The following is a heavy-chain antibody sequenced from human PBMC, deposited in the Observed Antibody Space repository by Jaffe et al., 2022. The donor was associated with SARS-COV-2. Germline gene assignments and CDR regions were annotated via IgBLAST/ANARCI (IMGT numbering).Heavy chain of an antibody. J-gene: IGHJ3*02. CDR3: ARDGLDDYGDAFDI. V-gene: IGHV3-53*02. Sequence: EVQLVETGGGLIQPGGSLRLSCAASGFTVSSNYMSWVRQAPGKGLEWVSVIYSGGSTYYADSVKGRFTISRDNSKNTLYLQMNSLRAEDTAVYYCARDGLDDYGDAFDIWGQGTMVTVSS. CDR1: GFTVSSNY. D-gene: IGHD4-17*01. CDR2: IYSGGST.